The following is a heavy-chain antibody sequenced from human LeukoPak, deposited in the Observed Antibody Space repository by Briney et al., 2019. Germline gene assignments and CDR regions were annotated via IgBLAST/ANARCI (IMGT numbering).Heavy chain of an antibody. D-gene: IGHD2-8*01. CDR3: ARGSRYCTNGVCYTWGYYFDY. V-gene: IGHV4-59*08. Sequence: SETLSLTCTVSGGSISSYYWSRIRQPPGKGLEWIGYIYYSGNTNQNPSLKSRVTISVDTSKNQFSLRLTSVTAADTAVYYCARGSRYCTNGVCYTWGYYFDYWGQGTLVTVSS. J-gene: IGHJ4*02. CDR1: GGSISSYY. CDR2: IYYSGNT.